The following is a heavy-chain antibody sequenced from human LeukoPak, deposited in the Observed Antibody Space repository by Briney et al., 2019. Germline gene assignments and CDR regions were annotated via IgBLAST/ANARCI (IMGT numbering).Heavy chain of an antibody. J-gene: IGHJ4*02. CDR1: GFTFSRYG. V-gene: IGHV3-30*18. D-gene: IGHD4-17*01. CDR2: ISYDGSNK. CDR3: AKDYGDYNFDY. Sequence: GGSLRLSCAASGFTFSRYGMHWVRQAPAKGLEWVAVISYDGSNKYYAGSVKGRFTISRDNSKNTLYLQMNSLRVEDTAVYYCAKDYGDYNFDYWGQGTLVTVSS.